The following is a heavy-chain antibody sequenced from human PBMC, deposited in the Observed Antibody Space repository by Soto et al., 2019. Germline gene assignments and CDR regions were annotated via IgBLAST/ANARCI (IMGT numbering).Heavy chain of an antibody. V-gene: IGHV4-59*08. J-gene: IGHJ4*02. CDR1: GGSISSYY. CDR2: IYYSGST. D-gene: IGHD3-10*01. CDR3: ARSEPTYYGSGSYSL. Sequence: SETLSLTCTVSGGSISSYYWSWIRQPPGKGLEWIGYIYYSGSTNYNPSLKSRVTISVDTSKNQFSLKLSSVTAADTAVYYCARSEPTYYGSGSYSLWGQGTLVTVSS.